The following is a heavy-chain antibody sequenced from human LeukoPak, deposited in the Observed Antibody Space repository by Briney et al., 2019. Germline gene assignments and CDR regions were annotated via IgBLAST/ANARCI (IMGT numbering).Heavy chain of an antibody. V-gene: IGHV4-30-2*01. D-gene: IGHD6-13*01. CDR1: GGSISSGGYY. Sequence: PSETLSLTCTVSGGSISSGGYYWSWIRQPPGKGLEWIGYIYHSGSTYYNPSLKSRVTISVDRSKNQFSLKLSSVTAADTAVYYCARYSSGSWDWFDPWGQGTLVTVSS. CDR2: IYHSGST. J-gene: IGHJ5*02. CDR3: ARYSSGSWDWFDP.